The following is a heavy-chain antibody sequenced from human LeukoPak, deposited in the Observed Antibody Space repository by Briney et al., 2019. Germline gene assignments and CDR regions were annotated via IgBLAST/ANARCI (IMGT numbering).Heavy chain of an antibody. CDR2: IYYSGST. J-gene: IGHJ5*02. V-gene: IGHV4-39*07. CDR3: ARAKYDFWSGLVTGNNWFDP. CDR1: GGSISSSSYY. Sequence: SEPLSLTCTVSGGSISSSSYYWGWIRPPPGKGLEWIGSIYYSGSTYYNPSLKSRVTISVDTSKNQFSLKLSSVTAADTAVYYCARAKYDFWSGLVTGNNWFDPWGQGTLVTVSS. D-gene: IGHD3-3*01.